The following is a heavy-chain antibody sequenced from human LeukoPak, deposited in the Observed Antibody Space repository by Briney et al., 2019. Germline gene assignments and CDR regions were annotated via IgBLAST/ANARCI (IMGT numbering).Heavy chain of an antibody. CDR2: IYSGGGST. CDR3: ARAPVRDYGDYLDY. J-gene: IGHJ4*02. CDR1: GLTVTNNY. D-gene: IGHD4-17*01. V-gene: IGHV3-66*01. Sequence: TGGSLRLSCAASGLTVTNNYMSWVRQAPGKGLEWVSVIYSGGGSTYYADSVKGRFTISRDNSKNTLYLQMNSLRAEDTAVYYCARAPVRDYGDYLDYWGQGTLVTVSS.